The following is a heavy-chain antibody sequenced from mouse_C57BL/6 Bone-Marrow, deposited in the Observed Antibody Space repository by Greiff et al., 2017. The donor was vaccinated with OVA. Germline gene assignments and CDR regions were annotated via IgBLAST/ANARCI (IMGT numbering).Heavy chain of an antibody. CDR3: ASPPPWFAY. CDR2: INPSSGYT. V-gene: IGHV1-7*01. Sequence: LVESGAELAKPGASVKLSCKASGYTFTSYWMHWVKQRPGQGLEWIGYINPSSGYTKYNQKFKDKATFTADKASSTAYMQLGSLAYEDSAVYYCASPPPWFAYWGQGTLVTVSA. CDR1: GYTFTSYW. J-gene: IGHJ3*01.